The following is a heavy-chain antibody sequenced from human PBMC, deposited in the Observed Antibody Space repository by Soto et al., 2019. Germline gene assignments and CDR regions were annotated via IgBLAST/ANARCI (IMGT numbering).Heavy chain of an antibody. CDR1: GYTFTSYY. CDR2: INPSGGSP. D-gene: IGHD2-2*01. Sequence: QVQLVQSGAEVKKPGASVKISCKSSGYTFTSYYMHWVRPATGKGLEWMGMINPSGGSPNYAQRFQGRVTITRDTSTRTLYMDLSDLRSEETAVYYCGRGVCTVTTCLGGDFWGQGTLVTVSS. V-gene: IGHV1-46*01. J-gene: IGHJ4*02. CDR3: GRGVCTVTTCLGGDF.